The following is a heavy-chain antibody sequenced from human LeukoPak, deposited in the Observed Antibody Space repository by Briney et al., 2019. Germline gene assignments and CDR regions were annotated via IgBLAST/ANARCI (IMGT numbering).Heavy chain of an antibody. Sequence: GGSLRLSCAASGFTFSSYSMNWVRQAPGKGLEWGSYISGSSSTIYYADSVKGRFTISRDNSKNTLYLQMNSLRAEDTAVYYCARDGERYSYDYFLDYWGQGTLVTVSS. J-gene: IGHJ4*02. CDR3: ARDGERYSYDYFLDY. V-gene: IGHV3-48*01. CDR2: ISGSSSTI. D-gene: IGHD5-18*01. CDR1: GFTFSSYS.